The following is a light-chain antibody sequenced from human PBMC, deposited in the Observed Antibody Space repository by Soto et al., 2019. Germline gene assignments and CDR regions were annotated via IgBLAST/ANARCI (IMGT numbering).Light chain of an antibody. J-gene: IGKJ1*01. CDR3: QQYNNWTWT. CDR1: QSVSSN. V-gene: IGKV3-15*01. Sequence: MWQTRPTLSLAPGETDTLSCRASQSVSSNLAWYQQKPGQAPRLLIYAASSRHTGIPARFSGSGSGTEFTLTISSLQPEDFAIYYCQQYNNWTWTFGQGTKVDIK. CDR2: AAS.